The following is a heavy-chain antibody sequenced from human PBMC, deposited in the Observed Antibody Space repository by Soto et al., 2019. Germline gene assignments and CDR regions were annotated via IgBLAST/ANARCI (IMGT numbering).Heavy chain of an antibody. CDR1: GYSFTSYW. Sequence: PGESLKISCKGSGYSFTSYWISWVRQMPGKGLEWMGRIDPSDSYTNYSPSFQGHVTISADKSISTAYLQWSSLKASDTAMYYCARGLEPDGYYYSYYGMDVWGQGTTVTVSS. J-gene: IGHJ6*02. CDR2: IDPSDSYT. CDR3: ARGLEPDGYYYSYYGMDV. D-gene: IGHD1-1*01. V-gene: IGHV5-10-1*01.